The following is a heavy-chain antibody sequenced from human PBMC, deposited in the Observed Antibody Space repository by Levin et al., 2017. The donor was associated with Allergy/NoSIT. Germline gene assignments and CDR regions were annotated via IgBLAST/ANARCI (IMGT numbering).Heavy chain of an antibody. CDR2: IKSKTDGGTT. CDR1: GFTFSNAW. Sequence: GGSLRLSCAASGFTFSNAWMSWVRQAPGKGLEWVGRIKSKTDGGTTDYAAPVKGRFTISRDDSKNTLYLQMNSLKTEDTAVYYCTTDVGYDFWSGYYFWGQGTLVTVSS. J-gene: IGHJ4*02. D-gene: IGHD3-3*01. CDR3: TTDVGYDFWSGYYF. V-gene: IGHV3-15*01.